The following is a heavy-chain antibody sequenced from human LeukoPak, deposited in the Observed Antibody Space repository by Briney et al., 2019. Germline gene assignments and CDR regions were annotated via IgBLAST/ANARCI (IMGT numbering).Heavy chain of an antibody. J-gene: IGHJ4*02. Sequence: GGSLRLSCAASGFTFSSYAMSWVRQAPGKGLEWVSAISGSGGSTYYADSVKGRFTISRDNSKNTVYLQMNSLRAEDTAVYYCARWVNNGGKGCYFDYWGQGILVTVSS. CDR2: ISGSGGST. CDR1: GFTFSSYA. D-gene: IGHD4-23*01. CDR3: ARWVNNGGKGCYFDY. V-gene: IGHV3-23*01.